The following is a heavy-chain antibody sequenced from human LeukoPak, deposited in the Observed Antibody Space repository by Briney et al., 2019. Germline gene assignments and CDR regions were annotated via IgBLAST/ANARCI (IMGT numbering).Heavy chain of an antibody. CDR3: AKDPSIAAAGTYDY. Sequence: PGGSLRLSCAASGFTFSSYAMSWVRQAPGKGLEWVSAISGSGGSTYYADSVKGRFTISRDNSKNMLYLQMNSLRAEDTAVYYCAKDPSIAAAGTYDYWGQGTLVTVSS. J-gene: IGHJ4*02. CDR1: GFTFSSYA. V-gene: IGHV3-23*01. CDR2: ISGSGGST. D-gene: IGHD6-13*01.